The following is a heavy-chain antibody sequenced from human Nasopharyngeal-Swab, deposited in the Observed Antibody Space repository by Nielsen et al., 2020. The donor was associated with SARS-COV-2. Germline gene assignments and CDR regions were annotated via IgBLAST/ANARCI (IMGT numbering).Heavy chain of an antibody. CDR1: GFTFSSYG. CDR2: IWYDGSNK. CDR3: AKDRSNYDYFDY. Sequence: GESLKISCAASGFTFSSYGMHWARQAPGKGLEWVAVIWYDGSNKYYADSVKGRFTISRDNSKNTLYLQMNSLRAEDTAVYYCAKDRSNYDYFDYWGQGTLVTVSS. D-gene: IGHD1-26*01. V-gene: IGHV3-30*02. J-gene: IGHJ4*02.